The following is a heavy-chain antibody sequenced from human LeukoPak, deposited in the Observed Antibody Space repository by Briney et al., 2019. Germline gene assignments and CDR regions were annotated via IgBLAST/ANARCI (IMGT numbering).Heavy chain of an antibody. J-gene: IGHJ4*02. V-gene: IGHV3-30*18. D-gene: IGHD4-17*01. CDR2: ISNDGYNK. Sequence: GGSLRLSCVGPGFTFSRYGMHWVRQAPGKGLEWVAFISNDGYNKYFADSVKGRFTISRDNSNNALYLQINSLRAEDTAVFYCAKDDYGDNPLNLVHWGQGTLVTVSS. CDR3: AKDDYGDNPLNLVH. CDR1: GFTFSRYG.